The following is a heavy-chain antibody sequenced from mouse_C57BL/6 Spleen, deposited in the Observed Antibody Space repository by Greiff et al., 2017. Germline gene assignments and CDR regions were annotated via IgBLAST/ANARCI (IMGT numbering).Heavy chain of an antibody. V-gene: IGHV1-18*01. CDR3: ARRYYYAMDY. CDR2: INPNNGGT. CDR1: GYTFTDYN. J-gene: IGHJ4*01. Sequence: EVQLQESGPELVKPGASVKIPRKASGYTFTDYNMDWVKQSHGKSLEWIGDINPNNGGTIYNQKFKGKATLTVDKSSSTAYMELRSLTSEDTAVYYCARRYYYAMDYWGQGTSVTVSS.